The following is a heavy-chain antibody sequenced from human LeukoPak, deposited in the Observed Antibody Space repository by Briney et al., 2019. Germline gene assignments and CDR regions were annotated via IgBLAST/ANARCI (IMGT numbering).Heavy chain of an antibody. D-gene: IGHD4-17*01. V-gene: IGHV1-8*03. CDR3: ARDNFYGDFPVMDV. CDR2: MNPNSGNT. CDR1: GYTFTSYD. Sequence: ASVKVSCKASGYTFTSYDINWVRQATGQGLEWMGWMNPNSGNTGYAQKFQGRVTITRNTSISTAYMELSSLRSEDTAVYYCARDNFYGDFPVMDVWGRGTAVTVSS. J-gene: IGHJ6*03.